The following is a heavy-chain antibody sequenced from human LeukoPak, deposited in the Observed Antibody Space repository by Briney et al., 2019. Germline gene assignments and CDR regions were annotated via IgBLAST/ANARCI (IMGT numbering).Heavy chain of an antibody. J-gene: IGHJ5*02. Sequence: PSETLSLTCAVYGGSFSGYYWSWIRQPPGKGLEWIGEINHSGSTNYNPSLKSRVTISVDTPKNQFSLKLNSVTAADTAVYYCARVLRYFDWLGETFDPWGQGTLVTVSS. D-gene: IGHD3-9*01. CDR1: GGSFSGYY. V-gene: IGHV4-34*01. CDR2: INHSGST. CDR3: ARVLRYFDWLGETFDP.